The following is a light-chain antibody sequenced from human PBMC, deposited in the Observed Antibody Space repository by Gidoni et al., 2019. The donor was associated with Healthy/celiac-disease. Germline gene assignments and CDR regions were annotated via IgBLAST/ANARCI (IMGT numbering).Light chain of an antibody. CDR2: DAS. J-gene: IGKJ3*01. V-gene: IGKV1-33*01. CDR1: QDISYY. Sequence: IQMTQSPSSLSASVGDRVTITCQASQDISYYLNWYQQKPGKAPKLLIYDASNFETGDPSRFSGCGSGTDFTFTISRLQPEDIATYYCQQYYNLVTFGPGTKVDIK. CDR3: QQYYNLVT.